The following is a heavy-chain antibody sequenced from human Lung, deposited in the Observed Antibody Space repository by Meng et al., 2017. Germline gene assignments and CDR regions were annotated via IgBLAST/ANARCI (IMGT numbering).Heavy chain of an antibody. D-gene: IGHD4-11*01. Sequence: QVHLQQWGAGLLKPSGPPFPTCVGSGGSFSDSYWSWIRQPPGKGLEWIGEINHSGSTNYNPSLESRATISVDTSQNNLSLKLSSVTAADSAVYYCARGPTTMAHDFDYWGQGTLVTVSS. J-gene: IGHJ4*02. V-gene: IGHV4-34*01. CDR2: INHSGST. CDR1: GGSFSDSY. CDR3: ARGPTTMAHDFDY.